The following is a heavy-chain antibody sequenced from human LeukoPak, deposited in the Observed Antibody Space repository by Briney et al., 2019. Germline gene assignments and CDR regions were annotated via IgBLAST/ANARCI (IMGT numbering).Heavy chain of an antibody. V-gene: IGHV3-43*01. Sequence: PGGSLRLSCAASGFTFDDYTMHWVRQAPGKGLEWVSLISWDGGSTYYADSVNGRFTISRDNSKNSLYLQMNSLRTEDTALYYCAKGYGGSSSWYDYWGQGTLVTVSS. D-gene: IGHD6-13*01. CDR1: GFTFDDYT. CDR2: ISWDGGST. J-gene: IGHJ4*02. CDR3: AKGYGGSSSWYDY.